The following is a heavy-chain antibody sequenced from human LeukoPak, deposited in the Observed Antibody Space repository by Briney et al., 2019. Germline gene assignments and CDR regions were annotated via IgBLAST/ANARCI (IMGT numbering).Heavy chain of an antibody. J-gene: IGHJ4*02. CDR2: INPNSGGT. V-gene: IGHV1-2*02. CDR3: ARVKTRIAAAPTVFDH. D-gene: IGHD6-13*01. Sequence: ASVTVSFKASGYTFTGYYMHWVRQAPGQGLGWMGWINPNSGGTNYAQKFKGRVTMTRDTSISTAYMELSRLRSEDTAVYYCARVKTRIAAAPTVFDHWGQGTLV. CDR1: GYTFTGYY.